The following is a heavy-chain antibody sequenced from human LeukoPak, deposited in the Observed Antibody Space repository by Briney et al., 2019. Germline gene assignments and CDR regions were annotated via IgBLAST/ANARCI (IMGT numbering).Heavy chain of an antibody. CDR3: AKAERFSGTKTPDY. D-gene: IGHD5-12*01. CDR1: GFTFTSYA. Sequence: GGSLRLSCAVSGFTFTSYAMSWVRQAPGKGLEWVSAISGSGRTTYYADSVKGRFTISRDNSKNTLYLQMNSLRAEDTAVYYCAKAERFSGTKTPDYWGQGSLVIVPS. CDR2: ISGSGRTT. J-gene: IGHJ4*02. V-gene: IGHV3-23*01.